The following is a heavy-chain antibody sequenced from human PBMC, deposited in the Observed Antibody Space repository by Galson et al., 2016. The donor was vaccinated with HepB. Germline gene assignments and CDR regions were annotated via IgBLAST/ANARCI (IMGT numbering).Heavy chain of an antibody. CDR3: ARGRVEQWLAYFDY. CDR1: GGTLSTYA. CDR2: IIPILGSP. V-gene: IGHV1-69*13. Sequence: SVKVSCKASGGTLSTYAINWVRQAPGQGLEWMGAIIPILGSPIYAQKVQGRVTITVDESTSTAYVELSSLTSEDTAVYYCARGRVEQWLAYFDYWGQGTLVTVSS. J-gene: IGHJ4*02. D-gene: IGHD6-19*01.